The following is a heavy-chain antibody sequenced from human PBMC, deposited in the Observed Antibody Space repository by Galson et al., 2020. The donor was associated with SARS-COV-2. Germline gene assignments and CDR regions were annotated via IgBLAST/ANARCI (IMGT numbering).Heavy chain of an antibody. D-gene: IGHD3-9*01. CDR2: INPSGGST. CDR1: GYTFTSYY. J-gene: IGHJ6*03. V-gene: IGHV1-46*01. Sequence: ASVKVSCKASGYTFTSYYMHWVRQAPGQGLEWMGIINPSGGSTSYAQKFQGRVTMTRDTSTSTVYMELSSLRSEDTAVYYCAREEGKYYDILTGTPYYYYYMDVWGKGTTVTVSS. CDR3: AREEGKYYDILTGTPYYYYYMDV.